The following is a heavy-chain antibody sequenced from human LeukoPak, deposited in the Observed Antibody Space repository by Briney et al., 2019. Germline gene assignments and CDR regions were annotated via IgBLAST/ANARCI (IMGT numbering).Heavy chain of an antibody. Sequence: SGPALLKPTPTLTLTCTFSGFSLSTSGVCVSWIRQPPGKALEWLSLIDWDDDRYYSTSLKTRLTISKDTSKNQVVLTMTNMDPVDTATYYCARIREYCSGGTCYRGSYYFDYWGQGTLVTVSS. J-gene: IGHJ4*02. CDR1: GFSLSTSGVC. CDR3: ARIREYCSGGTCYRGSYYFDY. D-gene: IGHD2-15*01. CDR2: IDWDDDR. V-gene: IGHV2-70*01.